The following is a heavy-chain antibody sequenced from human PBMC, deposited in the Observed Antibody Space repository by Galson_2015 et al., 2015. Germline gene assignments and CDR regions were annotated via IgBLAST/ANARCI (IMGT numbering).Heavy chain of an antibody. D-gene: IGHD3-10*01. Sequence: SVKVSCKGYGYSFVSFGISWVRQAPGQGPEWMGWIVPGNGNTNYAQKFQGRMTMTSDTSTNTAYMELRTLRSDDTAMYYCARGMAAWEVAPASGGFDTWGPGTLVTVSS. CDR1: GYSFVSFG. J-gene: IGHJ5*02. CDR2: IVPGNGNT. V-gene: IGHV1-18*01. CDR3: ARGMAAWEVAPASGGFDT.